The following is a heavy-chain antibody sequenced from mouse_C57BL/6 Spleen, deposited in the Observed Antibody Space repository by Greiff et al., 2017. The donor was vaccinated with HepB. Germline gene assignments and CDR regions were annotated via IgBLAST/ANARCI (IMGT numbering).Heavy chain of an antibody. CDR1: GFTFSSYG. V-gene: IGHV5-6*01. J-gene: IGHJ2*01. Sequence: EVNVVESGGDLVKPGGSLKLSCAASGFTFSSYGMSWVRQTPDKRLEWVATISSGGSYTYYPDSVKGRFTISRDNAKNTLYLQMSSLKSEDTAMYYCARIKNCFDYWGQGTTLTVSS. CDR3: ARIKNCFDY. CDR2: ISSGGSYT.